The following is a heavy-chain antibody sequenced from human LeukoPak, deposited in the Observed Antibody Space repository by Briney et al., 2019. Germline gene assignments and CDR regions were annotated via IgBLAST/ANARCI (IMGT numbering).Heavy chain of an antibody. CDR2: IFYSGST. Sequence: SETLSLTCTVSGGSISTSNYYWGWIRQPPGKGLEWIGNIFYSGSTYYSPSLRSRVTISLDTSRNQFSLKLNSVTAADTAVYYCARDRWDTGFDYWGQGTLVTVSS. J-gene: IGHJ4*02. V-gene: IGHV4-39*07. CDR1: GGSISTSNYY. D-gene: IGHD1-26*01. CDR3: ARDRWDTGFDY.